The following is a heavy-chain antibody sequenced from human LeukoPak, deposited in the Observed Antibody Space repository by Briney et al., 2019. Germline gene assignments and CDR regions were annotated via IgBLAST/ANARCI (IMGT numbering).Heavy chain of an antibody. CDR2: INPNSGGT. CDR3: ARAAYIVVVTAVHRYIQY. CDR1: GYTFTGYY. V-gene: IGHV1-2*06. J-gene: IGHJ4*02. D-gene: IGHD2-21*02. Sequence: ASVKVSCKASGYTFTGYYMHLVRQAPGQGLEWMGRINPNSGGTNYAQKFQGRVTMTRDTSISTAYMELSRLRSDDTAVNYCARAAYIVVVTAVHRYIQYWGQGTLVTVSS.